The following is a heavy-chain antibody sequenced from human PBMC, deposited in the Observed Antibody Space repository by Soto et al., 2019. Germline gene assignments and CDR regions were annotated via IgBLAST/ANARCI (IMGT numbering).Heavy chain of an antibody. D-gene: IGHD6-13*01. V-gene: IGHV1-46*01. J-gene: IGHJ4*02. CDR1: GYTFTSYY. CDR2: INPSGGST. CDR3: ARGSRVAAAGTDPRYY. Sequence: AASVKVSCKASGYTFTSYYMHWVRQAPGQGLEWMGIINPSGGSTSYAQKFQGRVTMTRDTSTSTVYMELSSLRSEDTAVYYCARGSRVAAAGTDPRYYWGQGTLVTVSS.